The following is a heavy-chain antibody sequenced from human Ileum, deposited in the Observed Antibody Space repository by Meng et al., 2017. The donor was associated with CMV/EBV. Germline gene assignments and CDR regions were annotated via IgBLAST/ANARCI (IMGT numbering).Heavy chain of an antibody. V-gene: IGHV3-30*02. D-gene: IGHD6-13*01. CDR2: IRFDGSAE. Sequence: GESLKISCAASGFIFSRYGMHWVRQAPGKGLEWLTFIRFDGSAEYYVDSVKGRFSISRDNLKNTLYLQMNSLRPEDTAVYYCVKEGGVAAAGKGWFEHWGQGDRVNVAS. CDR3: VKEGGVAAAGKGWFEH. J-gene: IGHJ5*02. CDR1: GFIFSRYG.